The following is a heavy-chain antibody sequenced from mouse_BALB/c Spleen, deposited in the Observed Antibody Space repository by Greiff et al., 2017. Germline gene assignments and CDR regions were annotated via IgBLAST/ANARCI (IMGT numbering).Heavy chain of an antibody. D-gene: IGHD1-1*01. J-gene: IGHJ4*01. V-gene: IGHV3-6*02. Sequence: EVQLQESGPGLVKPSQSLSLTCSVTGYSITSGYYWNWIRQFPGNKLEWMGYISYDGSNNYNPSLKNRISITRDTSKNQFFLKLNSVTTEDTATYYCARDGDYGSSYYAMDYWGQGTSVTVAS. CDR1: GYSITSGYY. CDR2: ISYDGSN. CDR3: ARDGDYGSSYYAMDY.